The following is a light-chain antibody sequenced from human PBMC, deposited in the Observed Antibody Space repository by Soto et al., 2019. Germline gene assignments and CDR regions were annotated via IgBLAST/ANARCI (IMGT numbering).Light chain of an antibody. CDR2: GAF. V-gene: IGKV3D-15*01. CDR3: QQYNNWPLLT. Sequence: EVVMTQSPATLSVSPGERATLSCRASQSVSTSLAWYQHKPGQAPRLLIFGAFARATGIPARFSGGRSGTEFTLTISSLQSEDFAVYYCQQYNNWPLLTFGGGTKVEIK. CDR1: QSVSTS. J-gene: IGKJ4*01.